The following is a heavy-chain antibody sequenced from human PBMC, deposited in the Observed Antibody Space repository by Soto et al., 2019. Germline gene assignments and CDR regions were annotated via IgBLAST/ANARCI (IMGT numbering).Heavy chain of an antibody. V-gene: IGHV1-18*01. CDR3: ARAHCGGDCPFDF. CDR1: GYTFASYG. J-gene: IGHJ4*02. Sequence: ASVKVSCKASGYTFASYGISWVRQAPGRGLEWMGWISAYSGSTNYAQKLQGRVTMTTDTPTSTAYLDLRSLRSDDTAVYYCARAHCGGDCPFDFWGQGTLVTVSS. D-gene: IGHD2-21*02. CDR2: ISAYSGST.